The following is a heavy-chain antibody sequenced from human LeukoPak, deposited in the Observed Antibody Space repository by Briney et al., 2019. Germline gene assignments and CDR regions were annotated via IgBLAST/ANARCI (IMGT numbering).Heavy chain of an antibody. D-gene: IGHD2/OR15-2a*01. J-gene: IGHJ4*02. CDR1: GFTLRPYW. CDR2: INPDGSTT. CDR3: ARGTALQDY. Sequence: GSLRLSCAASGFTLRPYWMHWVRQAPGKGLVWVSHINPDGSTTSYADSVKGRFTISRDNAQNTLYLQMNSLRAEDTAVYYCARGTALQDYWGQGTLVTVSS. V-gene: IGHV3-74*01.